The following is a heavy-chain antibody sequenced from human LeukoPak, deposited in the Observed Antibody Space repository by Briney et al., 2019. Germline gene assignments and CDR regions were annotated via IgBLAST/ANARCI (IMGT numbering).Heavy chain of an antibody. CDR3: ARGEGILRYFDWSKNSHYYFDY. J-gene: IGHJ4*02. CDR1: GGSFSGYY. Sequence: PSETLSLACAVYGGSFSGYYWSWIRQPPGKGLEWIGEINHSGSTNYNPSLKSRVTISVDTSKNQFSLKLSSVTAADTAVYYCARGEGILRYFDWSKNSHYYFDYWGQGTLVTVSS. D-gene: IGHD3-9*01. CDR2: INHSGST. V-gene: IGHV4-34*01.